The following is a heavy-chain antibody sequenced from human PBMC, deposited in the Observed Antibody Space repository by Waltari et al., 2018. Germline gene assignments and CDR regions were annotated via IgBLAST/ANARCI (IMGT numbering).Heavy chain of an antibody. CDR3: AKQHSAYDYFFDY. CDR1: GFTVSSNS. CDR2: IYGAEIT. J-gene: IGHJ4*02. Sequence: EVQLVETGGGLIQPGGSLRLSCAASGFTVSSNSVTWVRQAPGKGLEAGALIYGAEITSDADSVKGRFTVSRDNSKNTLFLQMNSLRVDDTAVYFCAKQHSAYDYFFDYWGQGTLVTVSS. V-gene: IGHV3-53*02. D-gene: IGHD5-12*01.